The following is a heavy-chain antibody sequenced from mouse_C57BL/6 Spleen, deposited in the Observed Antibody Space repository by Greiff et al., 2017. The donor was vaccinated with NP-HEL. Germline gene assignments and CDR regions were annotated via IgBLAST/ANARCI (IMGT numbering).Heavy chain of an antibody. CDR1: GFNIKDYY. J-gene: IGHJ3*01. Sequence: VQLQQSGAELVRPGASVKLSCTASGFNIKDYYMHWVKQRPEQGLEWIGRIDPEDGDTEYAPKFQGKATITADTSSNTAYLQLSSLTSEDTAVYYCTTSYGYDGAPYWGQGTLVTVSA. CDR3: TTSYGYDGAPY. D-gene: IGHD2-2*01. V-gene: IGHV14-1*01. CDR2: IDPEDGDT.